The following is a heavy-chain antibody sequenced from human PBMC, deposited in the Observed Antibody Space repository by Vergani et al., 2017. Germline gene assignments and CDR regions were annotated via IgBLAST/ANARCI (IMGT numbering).Heavy chain of an antibody. Sequence: QVQLVQSGAEVKKPGASVKVFCKASGYTFTSYGISWVRQAPGQGLEWMGWISAYNGNTNYAQKIQGRVTMTTDTSTSTAYMELRSLRSDDTAVYYCARAALTLYCSSTSCRPDYYYYYMDVWGKGTTVTVSS. CDR1: GYTFTSYG. CDR2: ISAYNGNT. J-gene: IGHJ6*03. V-gene: IGHV1-18*01. CDR3: ARAALTLYCSSTSCRPDYYYYYMDV. D-gene: IGHD2-2*01.